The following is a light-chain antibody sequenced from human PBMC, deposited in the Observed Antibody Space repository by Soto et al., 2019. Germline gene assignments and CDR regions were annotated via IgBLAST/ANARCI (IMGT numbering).Light chain of an antibody. Sequence: EVLFTHSPVTXXXXPXXXXXLSCRASQSVRDRYLAWYQQKPGQAPSLLIYDTSTRATGVPDRFSGSGSGTDFALTISRVEPEDFAIYFCQQYGSSPGTFGQGTKVDI. V-gene: IGKV3-20*01. CDR2: DTS. CDR1: QSVRDRY. J-gene: IGKJ1*01. CDR3: QQYGSSPGT.